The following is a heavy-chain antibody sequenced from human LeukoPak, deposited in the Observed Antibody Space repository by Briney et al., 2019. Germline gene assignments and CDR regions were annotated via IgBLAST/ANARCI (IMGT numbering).Heavy chain of an antibody. D-gene: IGHD3-3*01. CDR2: INHSGST. J-gene: IGHJ5*02. Sequence: PSETLSLTCAVYGGSFSGYYWSWIRQPPGKGLEWIGEINHSGSTNYNPSLKSRVTISVDTSKNQFSLKLSSVTAADTAVYYCARVSWSGYPVWFDPWGQGTLVTVSS. CDR3: ARVSWSGYPVWFDP. CDR1: GGSFSGYY. V-gene: IGHV4-34*01.